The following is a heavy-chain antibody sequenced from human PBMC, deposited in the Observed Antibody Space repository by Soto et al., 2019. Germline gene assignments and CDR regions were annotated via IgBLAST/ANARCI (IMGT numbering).Heavy chain of an antibody. V-gene: IGHV5-51*01. CDR3: ARFSGSSGSSWFDP. Sequence: GESLKISCKGSGYIFTNFLIAWVRQMPGKALEWMGMIYPGDSDTKYSPSFQGQVTISADKSINTAYLQWTSLKASDTAMYYCARFSGSSGSSWFDPWGQGTLVTVSS. D-gene: IGHD3-22*01. CDR1: GYIFTNFL. CDR2: IYPGDSDT. J-gene: IGHJ5*02.